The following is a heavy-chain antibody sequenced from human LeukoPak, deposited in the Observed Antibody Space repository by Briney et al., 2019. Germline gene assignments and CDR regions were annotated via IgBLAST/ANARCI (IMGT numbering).Heavy chain of an antibody. V-gene: IGHV3-23*01. CDR1: GFRFSSYG. J-gene: IGHJ4*02. CDR2: INNSGGNT. CDR3: AKHRVAVSGVAQFDY. Sequence: SGGSLRLSCAASGFRFSSYGMAWVRQAPGKGLEWVSSINNSGGNTNYADSVKGRFTISRDNSKNTLYLQMNSLRAEDTAVFYCAKHRVAVSGVAQFDYWGQGTQVTVSS. D-gene: IGHD6-19*01.